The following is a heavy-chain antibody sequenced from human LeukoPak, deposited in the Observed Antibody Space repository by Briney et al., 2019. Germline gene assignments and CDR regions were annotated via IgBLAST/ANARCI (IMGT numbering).Heavy chain of an antibody. V-gene: IGHV3-23*01. CDR1: GFTFSSCA. CDR3: AKDLRYPRSYYFDY. J-gene: IGHJ4*02. D-gene: IGHD4-17*01. CDR2: ISGSGGST. Sequence: GGSLRLSCAAPGFTFSSCAMSWVRQAPGKGLEWVSAISGSGGSTYYADSVKGRFTISRDNSKNTLYLQMNSLRAEDTAIYYCAKDLRYPRSYYFDYWGQGTLVTVSS.